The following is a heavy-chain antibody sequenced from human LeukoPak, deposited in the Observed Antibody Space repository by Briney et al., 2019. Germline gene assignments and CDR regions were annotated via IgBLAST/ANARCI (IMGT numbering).Heavy chain of an antibody. Sequence: PGGSLRLSCAASGFTFDDYTMHWVRQALGKGLEWVSLISWDGGSTYYAESVKGRFTISRDNSKNSLYLQMNSLRTEDTALYYCAKDSRRDWYCSSTSCYTSAFDIWGQGTMVTVSS. D-gene: IGHD2-2*02. V-gene: IGHV3-43*01. CDR2: ISWDGGST. CDR1: GFTFDDYT. J-gene: IGHJ3*02. CDR3: AKDSRRDWYCSSTSCYTSAFDI.